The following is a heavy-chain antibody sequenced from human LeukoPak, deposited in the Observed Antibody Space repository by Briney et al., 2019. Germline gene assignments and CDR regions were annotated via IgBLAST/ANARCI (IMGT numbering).Heavy chain of an antibody. Sequence: SVKFSCKASGGTFSSYAISWVRQAPGQGLEWMGGIIPIFGTANYAQKFQGRVTITADESTSTAYMELSSLRSEDTAVYYCARAYGWRRDYFDYWGQGTLVTVSS. D-gene: IGHD3-10*01. V-gene: IGHV1-69*13. CDR1: GGTFSSYA. J-gene: IGHJ4*02. CDR3: ARAYGWRRDYFDY. CDR2: IIPIFGTA.